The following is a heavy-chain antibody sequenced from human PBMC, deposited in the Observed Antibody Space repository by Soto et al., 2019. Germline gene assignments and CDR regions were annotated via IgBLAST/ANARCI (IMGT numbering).Heavy chain of an antibody. CDR2: ISAYNGNT. D-gene: IGHD6-6*01. CDR1: GYTFTSYG. Sequence: QVQLVQSGAEVKKPGASVKVSCKASGYTFTSYGISWVRQAPGQGLEWMGWISAYNGNTNYAQKLQGRVTMTTHTSPSRAYMELRSLRSDDTAGYYCKIEARRNPRMDGGGQGTTVTVAS. J-gene: IGHJ6*02. CDR3: KIEARRNPRMDG. V-gene: IGHV1-18*01.